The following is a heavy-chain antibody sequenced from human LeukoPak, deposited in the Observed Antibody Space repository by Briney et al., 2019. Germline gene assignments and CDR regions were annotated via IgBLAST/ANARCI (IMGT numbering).Heavy chain of an antibody. V-gene: IGHV3-21*04. D-gene: IGHD5-12*01. CDR2: ISSSSSYI. J-gene: IGHJ4*02. Sequence: GGSLRLSCAASGFTFSSYSMNWVRQAPGKGLEWVSSISSSSSYIYYADSVKGRFTISRDNAKNSLYLQMNSLRSEDTAVFYCARDGRVATFYGTPGTFDYWGQGTLVTVSS. CDR3: ARDGRVATFYGTPGTFDY. CDR1: GFTFSSYS.